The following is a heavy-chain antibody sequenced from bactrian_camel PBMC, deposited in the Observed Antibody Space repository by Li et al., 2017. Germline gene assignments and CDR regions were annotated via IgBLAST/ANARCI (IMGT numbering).Heavy chain of an antibody. J-gene: IGHJ6*01. CDR2: IYRHGDRM. CDR3: AADLRWCRSGYFDPHGRVGY. D-gene: IGHD2*01. CDR1: GTQIMHC. V-gene: IGHV3-3*01. Sequence: VQLVESGGGSVQAGGSLTLSCAASGTQIMHCMAWFRQAPGKEREWVAQIYRHGDRMYYRDSVKGRFTISRDDNQRTIYLQMNSLEPEDTAIYYCAADLRWCRSGYFDPHGRVGYWGQGTQVTVS.